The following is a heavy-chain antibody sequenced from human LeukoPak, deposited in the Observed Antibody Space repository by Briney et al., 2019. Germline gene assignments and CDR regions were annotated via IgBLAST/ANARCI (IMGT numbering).Heavy chain of an antibody. D-gene: IGHD3-22*01. CDR3: ARVTNYYDTRGYPSY. Sequence: PSETLPLTCTVSGGSISSYYWSWIRQPPGKGLEWIGYIYYSGSTNYNPSLKSRVTISEDTSKNQISLKLTSVTAADTAVYYCARVTNYYDTRGYPSYWGQGTLVTVSS. CDR1: GGSISSYY. V-gene: IGHV4-59*01. CDR2: IYYSGST. J-gene: IGHJ4*02.